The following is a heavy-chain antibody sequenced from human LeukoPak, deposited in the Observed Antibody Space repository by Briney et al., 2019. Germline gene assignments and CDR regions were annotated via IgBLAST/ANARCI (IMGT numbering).Heavy chain of an antibody. J-gene: IGHJ6*02. CDR2: ISSSSSTI. CDR1: GFTFSSYS. Sequence: GGSLRLSCAASGFTFSSYSMNWVRQAPGKGLEWVSYISSSSSTIYYADSVKGRFTTSRDNAKNSLYLQMNSLRADDTAVYYCARESANYIVVVVAANYYGMDVWGQGTTVTVSS. D-gene: IGHD2-15*01. V-gene: IGHV3-48*01. CDR3: ARESANYIVVVVAANYYGMDV.